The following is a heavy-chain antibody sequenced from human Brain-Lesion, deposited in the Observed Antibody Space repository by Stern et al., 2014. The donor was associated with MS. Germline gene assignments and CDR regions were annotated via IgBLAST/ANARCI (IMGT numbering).Heavy chain of an antibody. V-gene: IGHV4-39*01. J-gene: IGHJ4*02. CDR1: GGSISCSTYY. CDR2: IYYSGFT. CDR3: ARHDSVPRPSQLYSARDRGPGYFDY. Sequence: QVQLVESVPGLVKPSETLSLTCTVSGGSISCSTYYWAWIRQPPGKGLEWIGNIYYSGFTYYNPSLKSRVTISVDMSKNQFSLKLSSVTAADTAIYYCARHDSVPRPSQLYSARDRGPGYFDYWGQGTLVTVSS. D-gene: IGHD1-26*01.